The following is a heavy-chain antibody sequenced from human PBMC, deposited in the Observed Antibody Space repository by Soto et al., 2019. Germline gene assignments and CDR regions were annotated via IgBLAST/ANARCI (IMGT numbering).Heavy chain of an antibody. D-gene: IGHD3-22*01. CDR1: GGSISSSSYY. J-gene: IGHJ5*02. Sequence: SETLSLTCTVSGGSISSSSYYWGWIRQPPGKGLEWIGSIYYSGSTYYNPSLKSRVTISVDTSKNQFSLKLSSVTAADTAVYYCARVYYDSSGYYPGWLDPWGQGTLVTVS. CDR3: ARVYYDSSGYYPGWLDP. CDR2: IYYSGST. V-gene: IGHV4-39*01.